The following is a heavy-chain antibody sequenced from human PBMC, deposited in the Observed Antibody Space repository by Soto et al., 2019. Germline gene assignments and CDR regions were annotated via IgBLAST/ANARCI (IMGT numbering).Heavy chain of an antibody. CDR2: IYYSGST. V-gene: IGHV4-59*01. CDR1: GGSISSYY. CDR3: ARRYGRNFDY. Sequence: SEPLSLTCTVSGGSISSYYWSWIRQPPGKGLEWIGYIYYSGSTNYNPSLKSRVTISVDTSKNQFSLKLSSVTAADTAVYYCARRYGRNFDYWGQGTLVTVSS. D-gene: IGHD1-20*01. J-gene: IGHJ4*02.